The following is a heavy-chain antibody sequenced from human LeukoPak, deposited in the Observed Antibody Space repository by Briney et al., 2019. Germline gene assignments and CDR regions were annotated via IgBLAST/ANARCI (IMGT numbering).Heavy chain of an antibody. CDR2: IYYSGST. CDR1: GGSISSSSYY. D-gene: IGHD2-2*01. CDR3: ASSLGFHCSSTSCYYYYGMDV. V-gene: IGHV4-39*01. Sequence: PSETLSLTCTVSGGSISSSSYYWGWIRQPPGKGLEWIGSIYYSGSTYYNPSLKSRVTISVDTSKNQFSLKLSSVTAADTAVYYCASSLGFHCSSTSCYYYYGMDVWGQGPTVTVSS. J-gene: IGHJ6*02.